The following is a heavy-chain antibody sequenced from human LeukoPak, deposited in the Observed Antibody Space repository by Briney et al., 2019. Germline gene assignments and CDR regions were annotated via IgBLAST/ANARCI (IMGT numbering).Heavy chain of an antibody. Sequence: SETLSLTCTVSGGSISSGDYYRSWIRQPPGKGLEWIGYIYYSGSTYYNPSLKSRVTISVDTSKNQFSLKLSSVTAADTAVYYCARGGDDSSGYYNWYFDLWGRGTLVTVSS. CDR2: IYYSGST. D-gene: IGHD3-22*01. V-gene: IGHV4-30-4*08. CDR1: GGSISSGDYY. CDR3: ARGGDDSSGYYNWYFDL. J-gene: IGHJ2*01.